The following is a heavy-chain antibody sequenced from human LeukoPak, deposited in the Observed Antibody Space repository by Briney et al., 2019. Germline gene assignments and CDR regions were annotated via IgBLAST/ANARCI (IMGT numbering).Heavy chain of an antibody. Sequence: PGGSLRLSCAASGFTFSSYGMHWVRQAPGKGLEWVAVISYDGSNKYCADSAKGRFTISRDNSKNTLYLQMNSLRAEDTAVYYCAKDDYGSGSYYDYWGQGTLVTVSS. J-gene: IGHJ4*02. CDR3: AKDDYGSGSYYDY. V-gene: IGHV3-30*18. CDR1: GFTFSSYG. D-gene: IGHD3-10*01. CDR2: ISYDGSNK.